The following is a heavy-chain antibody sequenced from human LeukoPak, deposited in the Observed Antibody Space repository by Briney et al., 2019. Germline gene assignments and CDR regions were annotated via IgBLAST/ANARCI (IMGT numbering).Heavy chain of an antibody. J-gene: IGHJ5*02. V-gene: IGHV3-23*01. CDR3: ARSSGYTGYDDNWFDP. D-gene: IGHD5-12*01. CDR1: GFTFTSHN. Sequence: GGSLRLSCAASGFTFTSHNMGWVRQAPGKGLEWVSVISGSGDYTYYADSVKGRFTVSRDNSKNTLYLQMNSLRAEDTALYYCARSSGYTGYDDNWFDPWGQGTLVIVSS. CDR2: ISGSGDYT.